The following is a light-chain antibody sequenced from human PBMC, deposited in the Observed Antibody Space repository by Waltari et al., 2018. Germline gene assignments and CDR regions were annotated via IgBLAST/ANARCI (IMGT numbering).Light chain of an antibody. CDR3: QQFNEYPWT. CDR1: QATKSA. Sequence: AIQLTQSPSFLSASVGDRVTITCRTSQATKSALAWYQQQAGKPPKLLIYDTSTLESGVPSRFSGGGTGAELTLTISSLQPEDVGTYYCQQFNEYPWTFGQGTKVEIK. CDR2: DTS. J-gene: IGKJ1*01. V-gene: IGKV1D-13*01.